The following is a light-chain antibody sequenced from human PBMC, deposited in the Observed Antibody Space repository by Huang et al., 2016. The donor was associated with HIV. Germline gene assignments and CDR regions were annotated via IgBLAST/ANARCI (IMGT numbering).Light chain of an antibody. J-gene: IGKJ1*01. V-gene: IGKV3-20*01. CDR3: HQYGSSMAT. CDR2: GTS. CDR1: QSVDSGY. Sequence: VLTQSPGSLSLSLGDRVTVSCRASQSVDSGYLAWYQHKPGQSPRLLVYGTSPRASGVPSRFSGSGSGRDFTLTISRLEPEDFGVYYCHQYGSSMATFGQGTKVDI.